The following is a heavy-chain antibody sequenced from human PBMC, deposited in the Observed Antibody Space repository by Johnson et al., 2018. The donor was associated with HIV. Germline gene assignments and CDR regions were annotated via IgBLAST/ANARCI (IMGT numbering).Heavy chain of an antibody. Sequence: QVQLVESGGGLVQPGGSLRLSCAASGFTFSSYWMSWVRQAPGKGLEGGTVISYDGNTKYYADSVKGRFTISRDNSKNMLYLQMNSLRAEDTAVYYCAKDKRQTAIPQRAFDICGQGTMVTVSS. J-gene: IGHJ3*02. CDR1: GFTFSSYW. CDR3: AKDKRQTAIPQRAFDI. V-gene: IGHV3-30*18. CDR2: ISYDGNTK. D-gene: IGHD6-25*01.